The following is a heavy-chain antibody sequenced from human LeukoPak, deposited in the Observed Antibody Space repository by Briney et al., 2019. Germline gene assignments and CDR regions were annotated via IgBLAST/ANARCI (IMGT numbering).Heavy chain of an antibody. V-gene: IGHV3-30*02. J-gene: IGHJ5*02. CDR3: AKGSEEVVPAAMGFDP. Sequence: PGGSLRLSCAASGFTLSRYGMHWVRQAPGKGLEWVAFIRYDGSNKYYADSVKGRFTISRDNSKNTLYLQMNSLRAEDTAVYYCAKGSEEVVPAAMGFDPWGQGTLVTVSS. CDR2: IRYDGSNK. CDR1: GFTLSRYG. D-gene: IGHD2-2*01.